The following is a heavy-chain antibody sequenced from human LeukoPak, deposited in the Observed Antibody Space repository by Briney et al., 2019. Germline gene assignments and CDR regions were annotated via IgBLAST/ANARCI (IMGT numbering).Heavy chain of an antibody. V-gene: IGHV5-51*01. CDR3: ARQNDFWSRNWFDP. D-gene: IGHD3-3*01. CDR1: GYSFNSYW. CDR2: IYPGDSDT. J-gene: IGHJ5*02. Sequence: GESLKISXKGSGYSFNSYWIGWVRQMPGKGLEWMGIIYPGDSDTRYSPSFQGQVTISADKSISTAYLQWSSLKASDTAMYYCARQNDFWSRNWFDPWGQGTLVTVSS.